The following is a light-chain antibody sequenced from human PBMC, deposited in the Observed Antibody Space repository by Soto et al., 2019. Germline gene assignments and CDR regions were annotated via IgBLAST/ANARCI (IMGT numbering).Light chain of an antibody. Sequence: EVVLTQSPATLSLSPGERATLSCRASQSVSSYLAWFQQKPGQAPRLLIYDASNRATGIPARFSGSGSGIDFTLTISSLEPEDFAIYYCQQRSSWPSLTFGGGTKVELK. J-gene: IGKJ4*01. CDR2: DAS. V-gene: IGKV3-11*01. CDR3: QQRSSWPSLT. CDR1: QSVSSY.